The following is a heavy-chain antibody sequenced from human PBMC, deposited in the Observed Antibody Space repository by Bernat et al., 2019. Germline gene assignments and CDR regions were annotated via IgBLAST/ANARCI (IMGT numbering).Heavy chain of an antibody. CDR1: GFTVSSNY. D-gene: IGHD3-10*01. CDR3: ARVRSYYRRGNAFDI. CDR2: IYSGGST. J-gene: IGHJ3*02. V-gene: IGHV3-53*01. Sequence: EVQLVESGGGLIQPGGSLRLSCAASGFTVSSNYISWFRQAPGKGLEWVSAIYSGGSTYYADSVKGRFTISRDNSKNTLYLQMNSLRVEDTAVYYCARVRSYYRRGNAFDIWGQGTMVTVSS.